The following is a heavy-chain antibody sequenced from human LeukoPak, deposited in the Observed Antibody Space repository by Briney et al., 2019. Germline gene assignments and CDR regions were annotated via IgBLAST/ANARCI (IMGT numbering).Heavy chain of an antibody. CDR1: GYTFTSYG. D-gene: IGHD1-26*01. CDR2: ISAYNGNT. V-gene: IGHV1-18*01. J-gene: IGHJ3*02. CDR3: ARDLSGYFTAFDI. Sequence: VASVKVSCTASGYTFTSYGISWVRPAPGQGLEWMGWISAYNGNTNYAQKPQGRVTMTTDTSTSTAYMELRSLRSDDTAVYYCARDLSGYFTAFDIWGQGTMVTVSS.